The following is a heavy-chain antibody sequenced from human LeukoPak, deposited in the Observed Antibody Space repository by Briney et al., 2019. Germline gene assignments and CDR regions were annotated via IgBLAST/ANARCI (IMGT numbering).Heavy chain of an antibody. D-gene: IGHD6-13*01. CDR3: TRQDSSSLAVDY. V-gene: IGHV3-73*01. CDR2: IRSKANSYAT. Sequence: QPGGSLRLSCAASGFTFSGSAMHWVRQASGEGLEWVGRIRSKANSYATAYAASVKGRFTISRDDSKNTAYLQMNSLKTEDTAVYYCTRQDSSSLAVDYWGQGTLVTVSS. CDR1: GFTFSGSA. J-gene: IGHJ4*02.